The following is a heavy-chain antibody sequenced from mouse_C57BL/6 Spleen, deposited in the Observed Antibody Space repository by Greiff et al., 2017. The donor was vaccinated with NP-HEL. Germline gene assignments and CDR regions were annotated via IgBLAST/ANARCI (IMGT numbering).Heavy chain of an antibody. D-gene: IGHD1-1*01. CDR3: ARGYGSSYWFAY. Sequence: QVQLQQSGPELVKPGASVKLSCKASGYTFTSYDINWVKQRPGQGLEWIGWIYPRDGRTKYNEKFKGKATLTVDTSSSTAYMELHSLTSEDSAVYFCARGYGSSYWFAYWGQGTLVTVSA. CDR2: IYPRDGRT. J-gene: IGHJ3*01. V-gene: IGHV1-85*01. CDR1: GYTFTSYD.